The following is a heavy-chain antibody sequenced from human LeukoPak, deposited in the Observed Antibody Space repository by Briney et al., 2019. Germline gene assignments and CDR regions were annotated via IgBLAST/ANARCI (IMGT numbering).Heavy chain of an antibody. CDR1: GYTFTSYD. Sequence: ASVKVSCKASGYTFTSYDINWVRQATGPGLEWMGWMNPNSGNTGYAQKFQGRVTMTRNTSLSTAYMELSSLRSEDTAVYYCARGPSYVVTFGGVINWFDPWGQGTLVTVSS. J-gene: IGHJ5*02. D-gene: IGHD3-16*01. V-gene: IGHV1-8*01. CDR2: MNPNSGNT. CDR3: ARGPSYVVTFGGVINWFDP.